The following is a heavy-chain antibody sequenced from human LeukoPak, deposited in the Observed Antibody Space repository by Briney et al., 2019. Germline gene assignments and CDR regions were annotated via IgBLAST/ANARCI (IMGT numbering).Heavy chain of an antibody. CDR3: AGSYYNVFDY. J-gene: IGHJ4*02. Sequence: PGGSLRLSCAASGFTFSNYGMHWVRQAPGKGLEWVAIIWYDGSNKYYADSAKGRFTISRDNSKNTLYLQMNSLRAEDTAVYYCAGSYYNVFDYWGQGTLVTVSS. V-gene: IGHV3-33*01. CDR2: IWYDGSNK. D-gene: IGHD3-10*01. CDR1: GFTFSNYG.